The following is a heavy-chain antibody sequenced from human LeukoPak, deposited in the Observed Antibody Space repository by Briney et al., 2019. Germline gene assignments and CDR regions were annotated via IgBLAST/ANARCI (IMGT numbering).Heavy chain of an antibody. CDR2: INHSGST. Sequence: SETLSLTCAIYGGSFSGYYWSWIRQPPGKGLEWIGEINHSGSTNYNPSLKSRVTISVDTSKNQFSLKLSSVTAADTAVYYCARLTPRKWAHWGQGTLVTVSS. CDR3: ARLTPRKWAH. J-gene: IGHJ1*01. D-gene: IGHD2-8*01. V-gene: IGHV4-34*01. CDR1: GGSFSGYY.